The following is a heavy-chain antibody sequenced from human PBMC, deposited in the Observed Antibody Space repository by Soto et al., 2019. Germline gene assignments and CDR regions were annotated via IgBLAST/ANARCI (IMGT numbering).Heavy chain of an antibody. J-gene: IGHJ6*02. V-gene: IGHV1-69*13. D-gene: IGHD3-9*01. Sequence: SVKVSCKASGGTFSSYAISWVRQAPGQGLEWMGGIIPIFGTANYAQKFQGRVTITADESTSTAYMELSSLRSEDTAVYYCARDQYDILTGPPGNYYYYGMDVWGQGTTVTVSS. CDR1: GGTFSSYA. CDR3: ARDQYDILTGPPGNYYYYGMDV. CDR2: IIPIFGTA.